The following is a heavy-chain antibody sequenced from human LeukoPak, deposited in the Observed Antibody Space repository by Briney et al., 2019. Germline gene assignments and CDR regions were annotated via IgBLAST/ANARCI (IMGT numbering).Heavy chain of an antibody. J-gene: IGHJ5*02. Sequence: KSSETLSLTCTVSGGSISSSSYYWSWIRQPPGKGLEWIGYIYYSGSTNYNPSLKSRVTISVDTSKNQFSLKLSSVTAADTAVYYCARGIAARPNWFDPWGQGTLVTVSS. V-gene: IGHV4-61*01. CDR3: ARGIAARPNWFDP. CDR2: IYYSGST. D-gene: IGHD6-6*01. CDR1: GGSISSSSYY.